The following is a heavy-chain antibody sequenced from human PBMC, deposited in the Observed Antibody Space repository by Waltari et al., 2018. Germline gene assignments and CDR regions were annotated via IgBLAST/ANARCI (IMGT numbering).Heavy chain of an antibody. CDR3: AKNDCSGGSCYSSLSYFDY. J-gene: IGHJ4*02. V-gene: IGHV3-23*01. Sequence: EVQLLESGGGLVQPGGSLRLSCAASGFTFSSYAMSWVRQAPGKGLEWVSAISGSGGSTYYADSVKGRFTSSRDNSKNTLYLQMNSLRAEDTVVYYCAKNDCSGGSCYSSLSYFDYWGQGTLVTVSS. D-gene: IGHD2-15*01. CDR1: GFTFSSYA. CDR2: ISGSGGST.